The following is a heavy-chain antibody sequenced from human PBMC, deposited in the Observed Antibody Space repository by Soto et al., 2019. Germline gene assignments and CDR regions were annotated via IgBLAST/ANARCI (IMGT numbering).Heavy chain of an antibody. V-gene: IGHV1-69*06. Sequence: SVKVSCKASGGTFSSYAISRVRQAPGQGLEWMGGIIPIFGTANYAQKFQGRVTITADKSTSTAYMELSSLRSEDTAVYYCARDYYDSSSYYYYYYGMDVWGQGTTVTSP. CDR1: GGTFSSYA. D-gene: IGHD3-22*01. J-gene: IGHJ6*02. CDR3: ARDYYDSSSYYYYYYGMDV. CDR2: IIPIFGTA.